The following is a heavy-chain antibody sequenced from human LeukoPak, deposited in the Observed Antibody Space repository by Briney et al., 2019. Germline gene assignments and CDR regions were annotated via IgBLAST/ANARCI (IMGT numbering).Heavy chain of an antibody. CDR1: GYNFKGYN. Sequence: ASVKVSCKASGYNFKGYNMHWARQAPGQGLEWMGWINPNTGATKYAQKFQGRVTMTRDTSINTAYMELSRLRFDDTAIYYCARDLDYWGQGTLVTVPS. J-gene: IGHJ4*02. CDR2: INPNTGAT. CDR3: ARDLDY. V-gene: IGHV1-2*02.